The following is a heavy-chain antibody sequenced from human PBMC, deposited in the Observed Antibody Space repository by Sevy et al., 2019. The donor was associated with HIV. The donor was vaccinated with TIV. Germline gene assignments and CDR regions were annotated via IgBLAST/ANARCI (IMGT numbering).Heavy chain of an antibody. CDR2: IIPIFGTA. CDR3: ARGYYYDSSGYYQHDAFDI. J-gene: IGHJ3*02. V-gene: IGHV1-69*13. CDR1: GGTFSSYA. Sequence: ASVKVSCKASGGTFSSYAISWVRQAPGQGLEWMGGIIPIFGTANYAQKFQGRVTITADESTSTAYMELSSLRSEDMAVYYCARGYYYDSSGYYQHDAFDIWGQWTMVTVSS. D-gene: IGHD3-22*01.